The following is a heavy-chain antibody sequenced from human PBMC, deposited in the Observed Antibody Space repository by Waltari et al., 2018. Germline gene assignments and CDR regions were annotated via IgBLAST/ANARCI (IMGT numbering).Heavy chain of an antibody. D-gene: IGHD6-19*01. CDR3: AKGGAGRRDYGMDV. Sequence: EVQLLESGGGLVQPGGSLRLSCAASGFTFSSYAMSWVRQAPGKGLEWVSAISGSGGSTYYADSVKGRCTISRDNSKNTLYLQMNSLRAEDTAVYYCAKGGAGRRDYGMDVWGQGTTVTVSS. J-gene: IGHJ6*02. V-gene: IGHV3-23*01. CDR1: GFTFSSYA. CDR2: ISGSGGST.